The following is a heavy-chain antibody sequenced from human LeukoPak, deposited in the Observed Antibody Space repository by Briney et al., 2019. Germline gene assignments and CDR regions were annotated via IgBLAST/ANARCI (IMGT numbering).Heavy chain of an antibody. CDR1: GGTFSSYA. CDR3: ARDGSSGYFDY. V-gene: IGHV1-69*05. CDR2: IIPIFGTA. Sequence: SVKVSCKASGGTFSSYAISWVRQAPGQGLEWMGRIIPIFGTANYAQKFQGRGTITTDECTSTANMELSSTGSEDAAVYYCARDGSSGYFDYWGQGTLVTVSS. J-gene: IGHJ4*02. D-gene: IGHD6-19*01.